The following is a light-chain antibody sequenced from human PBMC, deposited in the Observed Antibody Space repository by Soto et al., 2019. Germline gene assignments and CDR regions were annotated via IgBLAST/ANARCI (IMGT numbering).Light chain of an antibody. CDR1: SSDVGGYDY. J-gene: IGLJ1*01. CDR3: SSYSISTAYL. CDR2: EVS. V-gene: IGLV2-14*01. Sequence: QSALTQPPSASGSPGRSVTISCTGTSSDVGGYDYVSWFQQHPGKAPKLMVFEVSNRPSGVSYRFSGSKSGNTASLTISGLQAEDEADYFCSSYSISTAYLFGTGTKLTVL.